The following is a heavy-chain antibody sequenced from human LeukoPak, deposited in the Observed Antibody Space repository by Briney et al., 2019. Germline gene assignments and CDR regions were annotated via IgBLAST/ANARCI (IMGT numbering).Heavy chain of an antibody. CDR3: ARDSSSSSYYFDY. J-gene: IGHJ4*02. CDR2: ISASGGST. CDR1: GFTFSSYA. D-gene: IGHD6-6*01. Sequence: QSGGSLRLSCAASGFTFSSYAMSWVRQAPGKGLEWVSAISASGGSTYYADSVKGRFTISRDNSKNTLYLKMNSLTVEDTAVYYCARDSSSSSYYFDYWGQGSLVTVSS. V-gene: IGHV3-23*01.